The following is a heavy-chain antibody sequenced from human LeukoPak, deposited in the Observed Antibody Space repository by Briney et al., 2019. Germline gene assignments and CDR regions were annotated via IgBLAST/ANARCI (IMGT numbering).Heavy chain of an antibody. D-gene: IGHD3-10*01. V-gene: IGHV3-23*01. J-gene: IGHJ4*02. CDR2: ISGSGAST. CDR1: GLTFSTYG. CDR3: AKDRGWFGGSLANFDY. Sequence: LAGGSLRLSCAASGLTFSTYGMTWVRQAPGKGLEWVSAISGSGASTYYADSVKGRFTISRDNSRNTLYVQMNILRAEDTAVYYCAKDRGWFGGSLANFDYWGQGTLVTVSS.